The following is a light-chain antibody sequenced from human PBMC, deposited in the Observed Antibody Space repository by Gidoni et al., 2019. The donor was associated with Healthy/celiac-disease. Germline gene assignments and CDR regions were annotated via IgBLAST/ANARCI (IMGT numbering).Light chain of an antibody. Sequence: DIQMTQSPSSLSASVGDRVTITCRASQSISSYLNWYQQKPGKAPKLLIYAASSLQSGVPSRCSGSGSGTDFTLTISSLQPEDFATYYYQQSYSTRDTFGGGTKVEIK. CDR1: QSISSY. V-gene: IGKV1-39*01. CDR2: AAS. J-gene: IGKJ4*01. CDR3: QQSYSTRDT.